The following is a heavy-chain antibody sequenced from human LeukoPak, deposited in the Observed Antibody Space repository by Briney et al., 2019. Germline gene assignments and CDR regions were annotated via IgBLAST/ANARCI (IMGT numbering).Heavy chain of an antibody. Sequence: PGGSLRLSCAASGFTFSSYAMSWVRQAPGKGLEWVSAISGSGGSTYYADSVKGRFTISRDNSKNTLYLQMNSLRAEDTAVYYCARDRTPAVVIKSGLDYWGQGTLVTVSS. V-gene: IGHV3-23*01. CDR3: ARDRTPAVVIKSGLDY. CDR2: ISGSGGST. CDR1: GFTFSSYA. J-gene: IGHJ4*02. D-gene: IGHD3-22*01.